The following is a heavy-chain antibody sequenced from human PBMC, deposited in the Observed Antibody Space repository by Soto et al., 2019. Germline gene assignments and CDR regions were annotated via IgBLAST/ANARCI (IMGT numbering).Heavy chain of an antibody. CDR3: ARKSAYVDSGFYEY. D-gene: IGHD3-22*01. V-gene: IGHV3-21*03. J-gene: IGHJ4*02. CDR2: RNSTSEDI. CDR1: GFSFSRHS. Sequence: GGSLRLSCAASGFSFSRHSMNWVRQAAGKRLGWVTSRNSTSEDIDHASSVTGRLTISRDNAKNSLYLQMDSLRAEDTAVYYCARKSAYVDSGFYEYWGQGALVTVSS.